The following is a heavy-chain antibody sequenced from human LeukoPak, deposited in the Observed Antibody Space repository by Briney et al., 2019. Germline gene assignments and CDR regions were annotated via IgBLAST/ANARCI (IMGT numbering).Heavy chain of an antibody. CDR1: GVSSSGYY. CDR2: INHSGST. Sequence: SETLPLTCAVYGVSSSGYYWSWIRQPPGKGLEWIGEINHSGSTNYNPSLKSRVTISVDTSKNQFSLKLSSVTAADTAVYYCARGAVVRGGRYYYYYGMDVWGKGTTVTVSS. D-gene: IGHD3-10*01. V-gene: IGHV4-34*01. J-gene: IGHJ6*04. CDR3: ARGAVVRGGRYYYYYGMDV.